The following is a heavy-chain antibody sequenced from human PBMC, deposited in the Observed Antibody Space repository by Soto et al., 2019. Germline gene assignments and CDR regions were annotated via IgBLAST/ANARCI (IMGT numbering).Heavy chain of an antibody. CDR2: VSYNGDNK. J-gene: IGHJ4*03. CDR1: GFSFNAYG. CDR3: ARDLGDSPSTDLRGDGFEN. V-gene: IGHV3-30*03. Sequence: PVGSLRLSCSASGFSFNAYGSHCVRQAPDRGLEWVAVVSYNGDNKYYGDSVKGRFTISRDNPKNTAYLEMTSLRPEDTAVYYCARDLGDSPSTDLRGDGFENWRQGTLVTVSS. D-gene: IGHD3-16*01.